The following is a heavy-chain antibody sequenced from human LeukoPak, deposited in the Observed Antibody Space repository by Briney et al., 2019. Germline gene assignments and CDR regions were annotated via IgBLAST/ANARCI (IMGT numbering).Heavy chain of an antibody. CDR2: IYYSGST. Sequence: SETLSLTCAVYGGSFSGYYWSWIRQPPGKGLEWIGYIYYSGSTNYNPSLKSRVTISVDTSKNQFSLKLSSVTAADTAVYYCARDLHSIAYWGQGTLVTVSS. CDR1: GGSFSGYY. V-gene: IGHV4-59*01. D-gene: IGHD2-21*01. J-gene: IGHJ4*02. CDR3: ARDLHSIAY.